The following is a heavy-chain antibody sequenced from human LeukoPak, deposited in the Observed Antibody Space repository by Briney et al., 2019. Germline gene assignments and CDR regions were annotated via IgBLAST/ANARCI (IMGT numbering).Heavy chain of an antibody. V-gene: IGHV3-23*01. CDR1: GFTFGSYA. CDR2: ISGSGVST. Sequence: GGSLRLSCAASGFTFGSYAMSWVRQAPGKGLEWVSTISGSGVSTYSADSVTGRFTISRDNSKNALFLQMHSLRAEDTAVYYCAKDILTYYYGSSGYYFDTWGQGTLVTVSS. J-gene: IGHJ4*02. D-gene: IGHD3-10*01. CDR3: AKDILTYYYGSSGYYFDT.